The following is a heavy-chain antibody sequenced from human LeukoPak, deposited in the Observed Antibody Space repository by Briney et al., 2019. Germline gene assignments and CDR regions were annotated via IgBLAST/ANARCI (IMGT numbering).Heavy chain of an antibody. CDR3: AKDVTAMGYPYYFDQ. Sequence: GGSLRLSCAASGFTFSNYWMSWVRQAPGKGLEWVANINQDGSENYYVDSVKGRFTISRDNAKNSLSLQMNSQRAEDTAVYYCAKDVTAMGYPYYFDQWGQGTLVTVSS. CDR1: GFTFSNYW. CDR2: INQDGSEN. J-gene: IGHJ4*02. D-gene: IGHD5-18*01. V-gene: IGHV3-7*01.